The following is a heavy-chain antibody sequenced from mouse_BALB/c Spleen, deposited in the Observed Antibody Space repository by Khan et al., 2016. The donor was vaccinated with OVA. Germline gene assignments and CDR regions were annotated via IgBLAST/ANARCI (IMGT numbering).Heavy chain of an antibody. CDR3: ASDYWFVY. CDR1: GFTFSNYG. CDR2: ISSGGST. D-gene: IGHD2-13*01. Sequence: EVELVESGGGLVKPGGSLKVSCAASGFTFSNYGMSWVRQTPEKRLNWVASISSGGSTYYPDSVKGRFTISRDNARHILYMQMSSVRSEDTAMYYCASDYWFVYWGQGTLVTVSA. V-gene: IGHV5-6-5*01. J-gene: IGHJ3*01.